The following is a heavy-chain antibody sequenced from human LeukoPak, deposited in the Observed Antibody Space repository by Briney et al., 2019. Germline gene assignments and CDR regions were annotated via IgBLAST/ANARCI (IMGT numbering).Heavy chain of an antibody. CDR1: GDSVSSNSAA. CDR2: TYYRSKWYN. V-gene: IGHV6-1*01. J-gene: IGHJ6*03. D-gene: IGHD1-26*01. Sequence: SQTLSLTCAISGDSVSSNSAAWNWIRQSPSRGLEWLGRTYYRSKWYNDYAVSVKSRITINPDTSKNQFSLQLNSVTPEDTAVYYCARDLVGEHGEGGGDYYYYYYYYYMDVWGKGTTVTVSS. CDR3: ARDLVGEHGEGGGDYYYYYYYYYMDV.